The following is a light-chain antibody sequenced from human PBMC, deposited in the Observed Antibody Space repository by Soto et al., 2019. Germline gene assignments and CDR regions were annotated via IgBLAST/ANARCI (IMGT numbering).Light chain of an antibody. J-gene: IGKJ1*01. CDR2: DAS. Sequence: EIVLTQSPATLSLSPGERATLSCRASQSVSIYLAWYQQKPGQAPRLLIYDASNRATGIPARFSGSGSGTDFTLTISSLQSEDFAVYYCLQYNDWHRTFGQGTKVDIK. V-gene: IGKV3-11*01. CDR3: LQYNDWHRT. CDR1: QSVSIY.